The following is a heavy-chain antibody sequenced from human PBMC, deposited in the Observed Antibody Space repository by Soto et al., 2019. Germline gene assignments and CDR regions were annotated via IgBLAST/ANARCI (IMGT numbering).Heavy chain of an antibody. CDR3: ARDSRGYSYLDY. V-gene: IGHV3-33*01. Sequence: GGSLRLSCAASGFTFSSYGMHWVRQAPGKGLEWVAVIWYDGSNKYYADSVKGRFTISRDNSKNTLYLQMNSLRAEDTAVYYCARDSRGYSYLDYWGQGTLVTVSS. CDR1: GFTFSSYG. J-gene: IGHJ4*02. CDR2: IWYDGSNK. D-gene: IGHD5-18*01.